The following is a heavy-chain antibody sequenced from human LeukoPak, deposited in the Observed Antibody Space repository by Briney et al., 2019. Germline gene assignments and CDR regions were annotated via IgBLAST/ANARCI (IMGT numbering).Heavy chain of an antibody. J-gene: IGHJ6*02. Sequence: GGSLRLSCVGSGFTSIAYALTWARQAPGKGLEWVSGISGGGVTTYYADSVKGRFTISRDNSKNTLYLQVNSLRAEDTAVYYCARASRSSWYEGAVYYGMDVWGQGTTVTVSS. CDR1: GFTSIAYA. V-gene: IGHV3-23*01. CDR2: ISGGGVTT. D-gene: IGHD6-13*01. CDR3: ARASRSSWYEGAVYYGMDV.